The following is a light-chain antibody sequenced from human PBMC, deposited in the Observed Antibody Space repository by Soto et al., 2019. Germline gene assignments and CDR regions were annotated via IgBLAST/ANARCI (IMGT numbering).Light chain of an antibody. V-gene: IGLV2-23*02. J-gene: IGLJ2*01. CDR2: EAS. CDR1: SNDVWTYNL. Sequence: QSALTQPASVSGSPGQSITISCTATSNDVWTYNLVSWYQQHPGKAPKLLLFEASKRPLETSVRFSGSKSGNTASLTISGLQAEDEGNYYCCSCGRSRTFRVVFGGGTKLTVL. CDR3: CSCGRSRTFRVV.